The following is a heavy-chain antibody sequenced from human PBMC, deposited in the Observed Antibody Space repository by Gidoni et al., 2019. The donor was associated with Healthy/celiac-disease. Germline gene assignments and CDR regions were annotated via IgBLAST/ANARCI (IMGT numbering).Heavy chain of an antibody. J-gene: IGHJ3*02. V-gene: IGHV4-34*01. CDR3: ARAPRRKKSSGWYGDAFDI. CDR2: INHSGST. Sequence: QVQLQQWGAGLLKPSATLSLTCAVYGGSFSVYSWSWIRQPPGKGLEWIGEINHSGSTNYNPSLKSRVTISVDTSKNQFSLKLSSVTAADTAVYYWARAPRRKKSSGWYGDAFDIWGQGTMVTVSS. CDR1: GGSFSVYS. D-gene: IGHD6-19*01.